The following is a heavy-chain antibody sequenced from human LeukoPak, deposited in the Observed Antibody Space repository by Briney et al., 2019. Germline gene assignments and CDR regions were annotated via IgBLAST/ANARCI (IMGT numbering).Heavy chain of an antibody. V-gene: IGHV4-59*12. J-gene: IGHJ6*04. D-gene: IGHD3-10*01. CDR3: ARDQLAMVRGAKYGMDV. Sequence: KPSETLSLTCTVSGGSISSYYWSWIRQPPGKGHEWIGYIYYSGSTYYNPSLKSRVTISVDTSKNQFSLKLSSVTAADTAVYYCARDQLAMVRGAKYGMDVWGKGTTVTVSS. CDR1: GGSISSYY. CDR2: IYYSGST.